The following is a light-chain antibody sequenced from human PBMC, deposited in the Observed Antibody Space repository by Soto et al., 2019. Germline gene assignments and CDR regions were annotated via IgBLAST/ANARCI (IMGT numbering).Light chain of an antibody. V-gene: IGLV3-21*02. J-gene: IGLJ2*01. CDR3: QVWISGSDHPVL. CDR1: NIGSKS. CDR2: DDG. Sequence: SYELTQPPSVPVAPGQTARITCGGNNIGSKSVHWYQQKPGQAPVLVVYDDGARPSGIPERISGSKSGNTATLTFSRVDAGDEADYFCQVWISGSDHPVLFGGGTQLTVL.